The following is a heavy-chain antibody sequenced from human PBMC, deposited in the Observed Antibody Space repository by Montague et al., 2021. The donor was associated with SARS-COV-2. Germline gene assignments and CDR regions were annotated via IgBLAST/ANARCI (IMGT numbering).Heavy chain of an antibody. D-gene: IGHD3-10*01. Sequence: SETLSLTCTVTDGPLSTYYWSWIQQTPGKELERIGYIYYTGNTNYNPSLKSRVTISVDTSKNQFSLKLGSVTAADTAVYYCARFFGPYYYGLDVWGQGTTVTVSS. CDR2: IYYTGNT. J-gene: IGHJ6*02. V-gene: IGHV4-59*13. CDR1: DGPLSTYY. CDR3: ARFFGPYYYGLDV.